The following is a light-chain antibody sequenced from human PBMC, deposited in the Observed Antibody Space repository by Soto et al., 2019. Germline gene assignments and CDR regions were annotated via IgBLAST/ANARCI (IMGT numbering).Light chain of an antibody. CDR2: EVN. V-gene: IGLV2-23*02. CDR1: SSDVGNYNL. CDR3: CSNGGASTTYV. J-gene: IGLJ1*01. Sequence: QSVLTQPASVSGSPGKSITLSCTGTSSDVGNYNLVSWYQQHPGKAPKLMIYEVNKRPSGVSICFSGSKSGNTASLTIFGFQAEDEADYYCCSNGGASTTYVFGTGTKVTVL.